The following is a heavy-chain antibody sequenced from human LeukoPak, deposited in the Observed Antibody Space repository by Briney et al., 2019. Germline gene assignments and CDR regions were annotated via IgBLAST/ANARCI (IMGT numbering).Heavy chain of an antibody. CDR1: GFIFSSYW. CDR3: AREVQGWMATTGAAFDI. D-gene: IGHD5-24*01. J-gene: IGHJ3*02. V-gene: IGHV3-7*01. Sequence: GGSLRLSCAASGFIFSSYWMTWVRQAPGKGLEWVATIKQDGSEKYYVDSVKGRFTISRDNAKNSLSLQMNSLRAEDTAVYYCAREVQGWMATTGAAFDIWGQGTMVTVSS. CDR2: IKQDGSEK.